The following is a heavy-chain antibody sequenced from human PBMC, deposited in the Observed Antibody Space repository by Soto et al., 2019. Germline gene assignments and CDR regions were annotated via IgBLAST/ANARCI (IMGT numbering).Heavy chain of an antibody. Sequence: QVQLLESGPGLVKPSETLSLTCSVSGGSISSYYWSWIRQPAGKGLEWIGRIHSSGSVNYNPSLKSRVTLSVDTSKNQFSLKLTLVTAADTAVYYCARGSRYFDWLPDYWGQGILVTVSS. J-gene: IGHJ4*02. D-gene: IGHD3-9*01. CDR1: GGSISSYY. CDR3: ARGSRYFDWLPDY. V-gene: IGHV4-4*07. CDR2: IHSSGSV.